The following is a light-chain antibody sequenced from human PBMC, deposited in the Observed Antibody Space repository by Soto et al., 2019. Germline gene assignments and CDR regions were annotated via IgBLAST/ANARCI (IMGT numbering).Light chain of an antibody. V-gene: IGKV3-20*01. Sequence: ERVMTQSPATLSVSPGERATLSCRASQSVSSNLAWYQQKPGQAPRLLIYGASSRATGIPDRFSGSGSGTDFTLTISRLEPEDFAVYYCQQYGSSPETFGQGTKV. CDR1: QSVSSN. CDR3: QQYGSSPET. CDR2: GAS. J-gene: IGKJ1*01.